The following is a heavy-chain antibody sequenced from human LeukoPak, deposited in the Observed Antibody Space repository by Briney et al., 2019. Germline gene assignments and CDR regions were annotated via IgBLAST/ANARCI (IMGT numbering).Heavy chain of an antibody. V-gene: IGHV4-59*01. CDR3: ARGAGWYHY. Sequence: SETLSLTCTVSGGSISSDYWSWIRQPPGKGPEWIGYIYYSGSTNYNPSLKSRVTISVDTSKNQFPLKLNSVTAADTAVYYCARGAGWYHYWGQGTLVTVSS. CDR2: IYYSGST. D-gene: IGHD6-19*01. J-gene: IGHJ4*02. CDR1: GGSISSDY.